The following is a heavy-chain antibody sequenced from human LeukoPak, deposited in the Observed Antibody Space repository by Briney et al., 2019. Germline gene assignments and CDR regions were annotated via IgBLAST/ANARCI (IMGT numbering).Heavy chain of an antibody. J-gene: IGHJ4*02. CDR3: ARDRYYYDSSARYFDY. V-gene: IGHV4-4*07. D-gene: IGHD3-22*01. Sequence: SETLSLTCTVSGGSISSYYWSWIRQPAGKGLEWIGRIHTSGSTNYSPSLKSRVTMSVDTSKNQFSLNLSSVTAADTAVYYCARDRYYYDSSARYFDYRGQGTLVTVSS. CDR1: GGSISSYY. CDR2: IHTSGST.